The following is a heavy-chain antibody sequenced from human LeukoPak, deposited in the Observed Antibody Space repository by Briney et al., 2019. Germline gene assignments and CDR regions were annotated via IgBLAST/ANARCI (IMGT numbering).Heavy chain of an antibody. Sequence: GASVKVSCKASGYTFTGYYMHWVRQAPGQGLEWMGRINPNSGGTNYAQKFQGRVTMTRDTSISTAYMELSRLRSDDTAVYYCARGSLDYGDYTVFDYWGQGTLVTVSS. J-gene: IGHJ4*02. D-gene: IGHD4-17*01. CDR3: ARGSLDYGDYTVFDY. V-gene: IGHV1-2*06. CDR2: INPNSGGT. CDR1: GYTFTGYY.